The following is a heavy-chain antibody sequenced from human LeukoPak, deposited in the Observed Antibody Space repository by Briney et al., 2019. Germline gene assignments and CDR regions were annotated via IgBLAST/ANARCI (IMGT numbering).Heavy chain of an antibody. Sequence: SETLSLTCTVSGGSISSSSYYWGWIRQPPGKGLEWIGSIYYSGSTYYNPSLKSRVTISVDTSKNQFSLKLSSVTAADTAVYYCARTTEGYCRSTSCYGFYYSYYMDVWGKGTTVTISS. D-gene: IGHD2-2*01. CDR1: GGSISSSSYY. V-gene: IGHV4-39*07. CDR3: ARTTEGYCRSTSCYGFYYSYYMDV. CDR2: IYYSGST. J-gene: IGHJ6*03.